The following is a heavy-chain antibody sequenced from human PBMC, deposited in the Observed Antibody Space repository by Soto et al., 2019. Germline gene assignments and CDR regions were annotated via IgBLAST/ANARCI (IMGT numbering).Heavy chain of an antibody. J-gene: IGHJ4*02. CDR2: ISAHSGNT. Sequence: QVHLVQSGAEVKKPGASVKVSCKGSGYAFTTYGITWVRQAPGQGLEWMGWISAHSGNTNHAQKLQGRVTVTRDTSTSTAYMELRSLRSDDTAVYYCARGRYGDYWGQGALVTVSS. D-gene: IGHD1-1*01. V-gene: IGHV1-18*01. CDR1: GYAFTTYG. CDR3: ARGRYGDY.